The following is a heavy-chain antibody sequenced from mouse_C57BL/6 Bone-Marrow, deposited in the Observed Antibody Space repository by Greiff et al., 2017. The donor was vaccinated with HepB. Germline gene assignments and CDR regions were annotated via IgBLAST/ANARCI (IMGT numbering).Heavy chain of an antibody. CDR1: GYSFTDYN. J-gene: IGHJ3*01. V-gene: IGHV1-39*01. CDR3: ARTLYGNPSWFAY. D-gene: IGHD2-1*01. Sequence: VHVKQSGPELVKPGASVKISCKASGYSFTDYNMNWVKQSNGKSLEWIGVINPNYGTTSYNQKFKGKATLTVDQSSSTAYMQLNSLTSEDSAVYYCARTLYGNPSWFAYWGQGTLVTVSA. CDR2: INPNYGTT.